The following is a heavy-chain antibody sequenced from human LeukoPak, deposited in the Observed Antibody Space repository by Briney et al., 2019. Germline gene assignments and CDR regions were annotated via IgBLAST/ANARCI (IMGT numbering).Heavy chain of an antibody. Sequence: GGSLRLSCAASGFTVSSNFMSWVRQAPGKGLEWVSVIYSGGTTYYADSVKGRFTISRDNSKNTLYLQMNSLRVEDTAVYYCARDSRRLTAYFDYWGQGALVAVSS. V-gene: IGHV3-66*01. CDR1: GFTVSSNF. CDR3: ARDSRRLTAYFDY. D-gene: IGHD2-21*02. J-gene: IGHJ4*02. CDR2: IYSGGTT.